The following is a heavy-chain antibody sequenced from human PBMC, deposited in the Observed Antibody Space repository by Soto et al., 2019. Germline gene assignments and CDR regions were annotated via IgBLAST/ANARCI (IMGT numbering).Heavy chain of an antibody. CDR3: ARVDVTRHGTFDY. D-gene: IGHD6-13*01. Sequence: ASVKVSCKASGYTFTSYAMHWVRQAPGQRLEWMGWINAGNGNTKYSQKFQGRVTITRDTSASTAYMELSSLRSEDTAVYYCARVDVTRHGTFDYWGQGTLVTVSS. V-gene: IGHV1-3*01. J-gene: IGHJ4*02. CDR2: INAGNGNT. CDR1: GYTFTSYA.